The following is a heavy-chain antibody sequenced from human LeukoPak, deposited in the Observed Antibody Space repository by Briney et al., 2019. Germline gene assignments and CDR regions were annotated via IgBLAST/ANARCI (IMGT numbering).Heavy chain of an antibody. V-gene: IGHV4-59*01. CDR2: IYYSGST. CDR3: ARDAYYDSINAFDI. D-gene: IGHD3-22*01. CDR1: GASISSDY. Sequence: SETLSLTCTVSGASISSDYWSWIRQPPGKGLEWIGYIYYSGSTNYNPSLKSRVTISVDTPKNQFSLKLSSVTAADTAVYYCARDAYYDSINAFDIWGQGTMVTVSS. J-gene: IGHJ3*02.